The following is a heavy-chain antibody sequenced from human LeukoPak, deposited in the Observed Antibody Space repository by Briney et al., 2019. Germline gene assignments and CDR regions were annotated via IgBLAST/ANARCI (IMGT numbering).Heavy chain of an antibody. J-gene: IGHJ4*02. CDR3: AKDLNYGANLGDY. CDR1: GFSFSSYG. V-gene: IGHV3-33*06. Sequence: GGSLRLSCAASGFSFSSYGMHWVRQAPGKGLEWVAVLWYDGSNKYYADSVKGRFSISRDTSKNTLYLQMNSLRAEDTAVYYCAKDLNYGANLGDYWGQGTLVTVS. CDR2: LWYDGSNK. D-gene: IGHD4-23*01.